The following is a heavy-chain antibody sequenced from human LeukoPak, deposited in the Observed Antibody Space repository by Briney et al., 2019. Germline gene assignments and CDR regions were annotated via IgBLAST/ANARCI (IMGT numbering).Heavy chain of an antibody. CDR3: AKNVVVKRYIDC. D-gene: IGHD2-15*01. J-gene: IGHJ4*02. Sequence: GGSLRLYCAASGFTFSNHAMSWVRQAPGKGLQWVAVISGGGRTTEYEDFVKGRFTISRDNSKNTLSLQMNSLTVEDTAIYFCAKNVVVKRYIDCWGQGTLVTVSS. CDR2: ISGGGRTT. V-gene: IGHV3-23*01. CDR1: GFTFSNHA.